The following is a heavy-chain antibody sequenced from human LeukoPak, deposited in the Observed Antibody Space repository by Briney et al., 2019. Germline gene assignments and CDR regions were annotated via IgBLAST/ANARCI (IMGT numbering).Heavy chain of an antibody. CDR3: ARDLWFGELLSRGDY. D-gene: IGHD3-10*01. CDR1: GFTFDDYG. Sequence: PGGSLRLSCAASGFTFDDYGMSWVRQAPGKGLEWVSGINWNGGSTGYADSVKGRFTISRDNAKNSLYLQMNSLRAEDTALCYCARDLWFGELLSRGDYWGQGTLVTVSS. V-gene: IGHV3-20*04. J-gene: IGHJ4*02. CDR2: INWNGGST.